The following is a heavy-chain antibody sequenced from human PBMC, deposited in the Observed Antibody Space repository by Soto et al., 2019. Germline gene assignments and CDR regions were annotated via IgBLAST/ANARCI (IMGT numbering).Heavy chain of an antibody. CDR1: GYTFTNHG. J-gene: IGHJ4*02. CDR3: ARDSPSSGLLGTNY. D-gene: IGHD3-22*01. Sequence: QVQLVQSGAEVKKPGASVKVFCKASGYTFTNHGISWVRQAPGHGLEWMGWVSAYTGETKYAQSLQGRATMTTDTSTNTAYMELRSLSSDDTAVFYCARDSPSSGLLGTNYWGQGTLVTVSS. V-gene: IGHV1-18*01. CDR2: VSAYTGET.